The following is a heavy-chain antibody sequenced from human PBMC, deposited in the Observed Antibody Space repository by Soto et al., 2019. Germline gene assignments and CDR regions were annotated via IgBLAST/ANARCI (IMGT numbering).Heavy chain of an antibody. D-gene: IGHD3-10*01. CDR2: ISGSGGST. CDR3: AKDPYGSGSYYNAPVDY. J-gene: IGHJ4*02. CDR1: GFTFSSYA. Sequence: PGGSLRLSCAASGFTFSSYAMSWVRQAPGKGLEWVSAISGSGGSTYYADSVKGRFTISRDNSKNTLYLQMDSLRAEDTAVYYCAKDPYGSGSYYNAPVDYWGQGTLVTVSS. V-gene: IGHV3-23*01.